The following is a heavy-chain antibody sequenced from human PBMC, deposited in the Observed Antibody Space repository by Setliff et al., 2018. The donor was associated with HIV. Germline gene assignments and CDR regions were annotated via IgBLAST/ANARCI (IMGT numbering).Heavy chain of an antibody. Sequence: GGSLRLSCVASGFAFSDYWMTWVRQSPGKGLEWVATINEDGNKKYYGVSVKGRFTISRDNAKKSLYPQMNSLRGEDTAVYYCARGLERTNTLFGVVSIWLDPWGQGTLVTVPS. CDR2: INEDGNKK. J-gene: IGHJ5*02. CDR3: ARGLERTNTLFGVVSIWLDP. V-gene: IGHV3-7*03. CDR1: GFAFSDYW. D-gene: IGHD3-3*01.